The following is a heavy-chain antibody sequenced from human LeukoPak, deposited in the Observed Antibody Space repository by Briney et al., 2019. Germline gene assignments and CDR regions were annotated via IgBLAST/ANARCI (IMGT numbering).Heavy chain of an antibody. CDR1: GFTLSGYW. V-gene: IGHV3-7*01. J-gene: IGHJ4*02. CDR2: IKPDGSER. D-gene: IGHD5-24*01. Sequence: GGSLRLSCAASGFTLSGYWMSWVRQAPGKGLEWVANIKPDGSERYYVDSVKGRFTISRDNAKNSLYLQMDSLRAEDTAVYYCARCRGVDYLGRGTLVTVSS. CDR3: ARCRGVDY.